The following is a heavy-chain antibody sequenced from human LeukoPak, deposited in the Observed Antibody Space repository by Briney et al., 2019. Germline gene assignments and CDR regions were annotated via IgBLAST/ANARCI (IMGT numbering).Heavy chain of an antibody. CDR3: AKDPHDFWSGYYPDAFDI. J-gene: IGHJ3*02. CDR2: INWNGGST. V-gene: IGHV3-20*04. CDR1: GFTFDDYG. D-gene: IGHD3-3*01. Sequence: GGSLRLSCAASGFTFDDYGMSWVRQAPGKGLEWVSGINWNGGSTGYADSVKGRFTISRDNSKNTLYLQMNSLRAEDTAVYYCAKDPHDFWSGYYPDAFDIWGQGTMVTVSS.